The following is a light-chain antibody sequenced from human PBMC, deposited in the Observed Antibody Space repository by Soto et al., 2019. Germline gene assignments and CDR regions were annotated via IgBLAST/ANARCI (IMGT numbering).Light chain of an antibody. V-gene: IGKV3-15*01. J-gene: IGKJ1*01. Sequence: EIVMTQSPATLSVSPGERATLSCRASQSVSSNLAWYQQKPGQAPRLLIYGASTRATGIPARFSGSGSGTEFTLTISSRQSEDFAVYYCQQYHNWLPRGTFGQGTKVEIK. CDR3: QQYHNWLPRGT. CDR1: QSVSSN. CDR2: GAS.